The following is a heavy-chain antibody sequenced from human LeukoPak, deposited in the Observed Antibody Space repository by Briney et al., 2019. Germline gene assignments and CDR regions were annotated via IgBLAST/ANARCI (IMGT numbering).Heavy chain of an antibody. V-gene: IGHV4-4*07. Sequence: SETLSLTCTVSGGSISSYYWSWIRQPAGKGLEWIGRIHTSGSTNYSPSLKSRVTMSVDTSKNQFSLKLSSVTAADTAVYYCARRHYFDWLSYFDYWGQGTLVTVSS. J-gene: IGHJ4*02. CDR2: IHTSGST. D-gene: IGHD3-9*01. CDR3: ARRHYFDWLSYFDY. CDR1: GGSISSYY.